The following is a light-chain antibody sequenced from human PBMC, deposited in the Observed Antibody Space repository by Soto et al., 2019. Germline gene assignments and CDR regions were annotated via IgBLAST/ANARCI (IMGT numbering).Light chain of an antibody. CDR3: QLYSSSSYT. CDR2: GAS. Sequence: EIVLTQSPGTLSLSPGERATLSCRASQSVTSYYLAWYQQKPGQAPRLLIYGASRRATDIPDRFSGSGSGTDFTLTISSLEPEDCAVYYCQLYSSSSYTFGKGTKLEIK. J-gene: IGKJ2*01. CDR1: QSVTSYY. V-gene: IGKV3-20*01.